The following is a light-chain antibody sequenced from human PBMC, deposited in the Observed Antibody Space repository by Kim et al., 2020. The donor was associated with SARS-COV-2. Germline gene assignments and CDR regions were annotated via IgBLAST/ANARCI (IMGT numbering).Light chain of an antibody. CDR3: QVWDSSNDQHVV. CDR2: YDS. CDR1: NFGSKS. J-gene: IGLJ2*01. V-gene: IGLV3-21*04. Sequence: SYELTQPPSVSVAPGKTARITCGGNNFGSKSVHWYQQKPGQAPVTVIYYDSDRPSGIPERFSGSKSGNTATLTISRVEAGDEADYYCQVWDSSNDQHVVFGGGTQLTVL.